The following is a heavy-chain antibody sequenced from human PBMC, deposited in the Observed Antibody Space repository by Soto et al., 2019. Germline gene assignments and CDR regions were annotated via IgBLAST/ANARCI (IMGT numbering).Heavy chain of an antibody. V-gene: IGHV4-59*12. CDR2: IYYSGST. Sequence: PSETLSLTCTVSGGSISGYHWSWIRQPPGKGLEWIGYIYYSGSTNYNPSLQSRLTISVDTSKNQFSLKLRSVTAADTAVYYCASFYDSSGYYREFQHWGQGTLVTVSS. D-gene: IGHD3-22*01. CDR3: ASFYDSSGYYREFQH. CDR1: GGSISGYH. J-gene: IGHJ1*01.